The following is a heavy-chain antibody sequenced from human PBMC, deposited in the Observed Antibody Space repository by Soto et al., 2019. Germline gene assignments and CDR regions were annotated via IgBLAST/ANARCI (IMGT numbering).Heavy chain of an antibody. CDR3: AKDRRAGGNSAFYFDF. D-gene: IGHD3-16*01. J-gene: IGHJ4*02. Sequence: GGSLRLSCAASGFKFSNYAMSWGRQAPWKGLEWVSLISATGGGTYYADSVKGRFTIPRDNSHNTLYLQVHSLTAEDTAVYYCAKDRRAGGNSAFYFDFWGQGAQVTVSS. CDR2: ISATGGGT. CDR1: GFKFSNYA. V-gene: IGHV3-23*01.